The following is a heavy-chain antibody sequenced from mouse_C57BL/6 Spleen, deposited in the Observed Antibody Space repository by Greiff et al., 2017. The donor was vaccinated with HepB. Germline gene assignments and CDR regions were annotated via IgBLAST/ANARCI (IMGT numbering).Heavy chain of an antibody. J-gene: IGHJ1*03. CDR2: ISGGGGNT. D-gene: IGHD1-1*01. V-gene: IGHV5-9*01. Sequence: DVKLVESGGGLVKPGGSLKLSCAASGFTFSSYTMSWVRQTPEKRLEWVATISGGGGNTYYPDSVKGRFTISRDNAKNTLYLQMSSLRSEDTALYYCARRYGSSLWYFDVWGTGTTVTVSS. CDR1: GFTFSSYT. CDR3: ARRYGSSLWYFDV.